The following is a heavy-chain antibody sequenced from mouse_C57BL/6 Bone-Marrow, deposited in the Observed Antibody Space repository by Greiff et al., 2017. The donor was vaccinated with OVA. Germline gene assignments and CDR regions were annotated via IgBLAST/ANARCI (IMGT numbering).Heavy chain of an antibody. CDR2: IYPGSGST. J-gene: IGHJ4*01. CDR1: GYTFTSYW. D-gene: IGHD2-5*01. CDR3: ARRENYSNYDYAMDY. Sequence: QVQLQQPGAELVKPGASVKMSCKASGYTFTSYWITWVKQRPGQGLEWIGDIYPGSGSTNYNEKFKSKATLTVDTSSSTAYMQLSSLTSEDSAVYYCARRENYSNYDYAMDYWGQGTSVTVSS. V-gene: IGHV1-55*01.